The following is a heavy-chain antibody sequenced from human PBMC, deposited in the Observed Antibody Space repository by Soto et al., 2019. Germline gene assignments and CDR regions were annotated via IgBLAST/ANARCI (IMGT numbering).Heavy chain of an antibody. CDR3: ARGNVFYYYGSGNRNWFEY. CDR2: INHTGST. J-gene: IGHJ5*01. D-gene: IGHD3-10*01. Sequence: QVLLQQWGEGLLQPSETLSLTCAVNGGPFSGYYWTWIRQTPGKGLEWIGEINHTGSTNYNPSLKSRVTMSIDTSKNQFSLKMNSVTAADTAVYHCARGNVFYYYGSGNRNWFEYWGQGILVTVSS. V-gene: IGHV4-34*01. CDR1: GGPFSGYY.